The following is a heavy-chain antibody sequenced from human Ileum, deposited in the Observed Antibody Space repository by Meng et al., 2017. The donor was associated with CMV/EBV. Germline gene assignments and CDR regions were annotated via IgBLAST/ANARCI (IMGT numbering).Heavy chain of an antibody. J-gene: IGHJ5*02. CDR2: ISTYKGKT. Sequence: VQVVQSGAEVKKPGASVKVSCKASGYSFTSYGISWVRQAPGQGLEWMGWISTYKGKTYYAQKLQGRVTMTTDTSTSTAYMELRSLRSDDTAVYYCARDSRGFTMVRGVWWFDPWGQGTLVTVSS. D-gene: IGHD3-10*01. CDR1: GYSFTSYG. V-gene: IGHV1-18*01. CDR3: ARDSRGFTMVRGVWWFDP.